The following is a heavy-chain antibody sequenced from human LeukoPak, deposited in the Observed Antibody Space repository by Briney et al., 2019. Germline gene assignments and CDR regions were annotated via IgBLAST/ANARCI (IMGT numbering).Heavy chain of an antibody. V-gene: IGHV1-2*02. J-gene: IGHJ4*02. CDR2: INPNSGGT. D-gene: IGHD3-22*01. CDR3: ARVPDSTSSGYYYVGH. Sequence: ASVKVSCKASGYTFTGYYIHWVRQAPGQGLEWMGWINPNSGGTNSAQKFQGRVTMTRDTSINTAYMELSRLRSDDTAVYYCARVPDSTSSGYYYVGHWGQGTLVTVSS. CDR1: GYTFTGYY.